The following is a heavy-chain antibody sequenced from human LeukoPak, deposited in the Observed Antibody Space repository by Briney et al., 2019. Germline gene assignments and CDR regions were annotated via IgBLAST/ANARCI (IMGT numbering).Heavy chain of an antibody. Sequence: SETLSLTCTVSGGSINNKYYSWIRQPPGKGLEWIGYIYYTGTTNYNPSLKSRVTISVDTSKNQFSLKLSSVTAADTAVYYCARRIREWFDPWGQGTLVTVSS. CDR2: IYYTGTT. CDR3: ARRIREWFDP. CDR1: GGSINNKY. D-gene: IGHD5-18*01. J-gene: IGHJ5*02. V-gene: IGHV4-59*08.